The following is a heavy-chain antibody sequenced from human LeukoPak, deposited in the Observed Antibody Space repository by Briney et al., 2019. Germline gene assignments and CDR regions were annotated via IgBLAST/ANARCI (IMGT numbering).Heavy chain of an antibody. J-gene: IGHJ1*01. Sequence: SETLSLTCAVSGSSISNSYYWVWIRQPPGKGLEWIGSIYHSGSTYYNPPLTSRVTISVDTSRNQFSLRLASVTAADTAVYYCARDTSAIAVAGTSNWGQGTLVTVSS. D-gene: IGHD6-19*01. V-gene: IGHV4-38-2*01. CDR3: ARDTSAIAVAGTSN. CDR2: IYHSGST. CDR1: GSSISNSYY.